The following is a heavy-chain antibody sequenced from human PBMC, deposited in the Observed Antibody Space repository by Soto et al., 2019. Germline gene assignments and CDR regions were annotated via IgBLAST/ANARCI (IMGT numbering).Heavy chain of an antibody. CDR2: IWYDGSNK. D-gene: IGHD6-13*01. Sequence: QVQLVESGGGVVQPGRSLRLSCAASGFTFSSYGMHWVRQAPGKGLGWVAVIWYDGSNKYYADSVKGRLTISRDNSKNTLYLQMNSLRAEDTDVYYCARWGIAAGDYWGQGTLVTVSS. V-gene: IGHV3-33*01. CDR1: GFTFSSYG. CDR3: ARWGIAAGDY. J-gene: IGHJ4*02.